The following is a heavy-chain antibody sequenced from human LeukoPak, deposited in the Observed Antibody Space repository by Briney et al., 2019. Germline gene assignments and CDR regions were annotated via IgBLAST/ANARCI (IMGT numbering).Heavy chain of an antibody. CDR2: IYTSGST. D-gene: IGHD2-21*02. Sequence: SQTLSLTCTVSGGSISSGSYYWSWIRQPAGKGLEWIGRIYTSGSTNYNPSLKSRVTISVDTSKNQFSLKLSSVTAADTAVYYCARDLVYCGGDCYSGNVAWFDPWGQGTLVTVSS. CDR1: GGSISSGSYY. V-gene: IGHV4-61*02. CDR3: ARDLVYCGGDCYSGNVAWFDP. J-gene: IGHJ5*02.